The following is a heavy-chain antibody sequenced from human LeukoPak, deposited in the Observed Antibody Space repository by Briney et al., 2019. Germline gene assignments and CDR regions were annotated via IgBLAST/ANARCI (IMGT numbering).Heavy chain of an antibody. V-gene: IGHV1-46*01. CDR3: ARMAMDPAMVTNFFDL. CDR2: IHPSGGGT. J-gene: IGHJ4*02. CDR1: GYTFTDYY. D-gene: IGHD5-18*01. Sequence: ASVKISCKASGYTFTDYYMYWVRQAPGQGPECMGVIHPSGGGTTYAHKFQGRVTLTKDTATSTVYIELSSLRSDDTAVYYCARMAMDPAMVTNFFDLWGQGTLLIVSA.